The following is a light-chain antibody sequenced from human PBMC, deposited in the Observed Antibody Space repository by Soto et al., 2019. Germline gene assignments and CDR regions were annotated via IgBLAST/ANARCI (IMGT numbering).Light chain of an antibody. V-gene: IGLV3-21*02. CDR1: NIGRKS. CDR2: DDS. CDR3: QVWDSRSYHVV. Sequence: SYELTQPPSVSVVPGQTATITCGGDNIGRKSVHWYQQKPGQAPVLVVYDDSDRPSGIPERFSGSNSGNTATLTISRVDAGDEADYYCQVWDSRSYHVVFGGGTQLTVL. J-gene: IGLJ2*01.